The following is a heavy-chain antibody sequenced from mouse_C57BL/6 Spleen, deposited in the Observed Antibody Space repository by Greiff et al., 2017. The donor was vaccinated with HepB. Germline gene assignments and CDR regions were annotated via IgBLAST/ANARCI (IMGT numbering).Heavy chain of an antibody. V-gene: IGHV5-17*01. J-gene: IGHJ2*01. Sequence: EVHLVESGGGLVKPGGSLKLSCAASGFTFSDYGMHWVRQAPEKGLEWVAYISSGSSTIYYADTVKGRFTISRDNAKNTLFLQMTSLRSEDTAMYYCARSYGYDRGYFDYWGQGTTLTVSS. CDR1: GFTFSDYG. D-gene: IGHD2-2*01. CDR2: ISSGSSTI. CDR3: ARSYGYDRGYFDY.